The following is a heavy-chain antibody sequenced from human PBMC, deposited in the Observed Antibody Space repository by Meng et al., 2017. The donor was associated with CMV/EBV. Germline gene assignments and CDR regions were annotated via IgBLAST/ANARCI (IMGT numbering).Heavy chain of an antibody. D-gene: IGHD6-6*01. Sequence: GSLRLSCTVSGGSISSSSYYWGWIRQPPGKGLEWIGSIYYSGSTYYNPSLKSRVTISVDTSKNQFSLKLSSVTAADTAVYYCARDGSSSVYYYGMDVWGQGTTVTVSS. V-gene: IGHV4-39*07. CDR3: ARDGSSSVYYYGMDV. CDR2: IYYSGST. J-gene: IGHJ6*02. CDR1: GGSISSSSYY.